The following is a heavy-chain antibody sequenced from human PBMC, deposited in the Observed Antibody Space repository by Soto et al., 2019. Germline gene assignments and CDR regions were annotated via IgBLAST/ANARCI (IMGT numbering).Heavy chain of an antibody. CDR3: AKGDYYGSGSCSY. Sequence: VQLVESGGGVVQPGRSLRLSCAASGFTFSSYGMHWVRQAPGKGLEWVAVISYDGSNKYYADSVKGRFTISRDNSKNTLYLQMNSLRAEDTAVYYCAKGDYYGSGSCSYWGQGTLVTVSS. V-gene: IGHV3-30*18. CDR1: GFTFSSYG. CDR2: ISYDGSNK. J-gene: IGHJ4*02. D-gene: IGHD3-10*01.